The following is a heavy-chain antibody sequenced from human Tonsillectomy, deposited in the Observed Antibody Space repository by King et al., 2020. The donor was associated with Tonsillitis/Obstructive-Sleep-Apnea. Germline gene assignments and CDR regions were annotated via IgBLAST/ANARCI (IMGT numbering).Heavy chain of an antibody. CDR2: IKSKTDGGTR. D-gene: IGHD1-26*01. Sequence: VQLVESGGGLVKPGGSLRLSCAASGFTFSNAWMNWVRQAPGTGLEWVGRIKSKTDGGTRDYTTPAKGRYTISRDDTKNTLYLQMNRLKTEDTAVYYCFGAGNWGQGTLVTVSS. J-gene: IGHJ4*02. CDR3: FGAGN. CDR1: GFTFSNAW. V-gene: IGHV3-15*07.